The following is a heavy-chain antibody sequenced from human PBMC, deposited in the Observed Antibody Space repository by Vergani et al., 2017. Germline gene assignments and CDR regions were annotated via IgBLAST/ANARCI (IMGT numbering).Heavy chain of an antibody. CDR3: ARGDARLPSDY. D-gene: IGHD2-8*01. J-gene: IGHJ4*02. Sequence: EVQLQESGGGLVKPGGSLRVSCAASGFTFDDYAMHWVRQAPGKGLEWVSGISWNSGSIGYADSVKGRFTISRDNAKNSLYLQMNSLRTEDTAVYYCARGDARLPSDYWGQGTLVTVSS. CDR2: ISWNSGSI. V-gene: IGHV3-9*01. CDR1: GFTFDDYA.